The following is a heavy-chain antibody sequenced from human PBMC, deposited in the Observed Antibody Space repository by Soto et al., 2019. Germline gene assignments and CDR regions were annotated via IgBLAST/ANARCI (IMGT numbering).Heavy chain of an antibody. Sequence: GGSLRLSCAASGLTFSIYGMHWVRQAPGKGLEWVAVISYDGSNKYYADSVKGRFTISRDNSKNTLYLQMNSLRAEDTAVYYCAKDFYYYDSSGYAGWGQGTLVTVSS. CDR3: AKDFYYYDSSGYAG. J-gene: IGHJ4*02. CDR1: GLTFSIYG. V-gene: IGHV3-30*18. CDR2: ISYDGSNK. D-gene: IGHD3-22*01.